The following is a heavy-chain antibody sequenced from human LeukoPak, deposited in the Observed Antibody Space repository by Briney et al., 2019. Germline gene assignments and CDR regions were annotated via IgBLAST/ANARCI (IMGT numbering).Heavy chain of an antibody. CDR2: INYSGTT. J-gene: IGHJ4*02. CDR3: ARLWTYSGNLFDN. CDR1: GGSVSSDSYY. V-gene: IGHV4-39*01. D-gene: IGHD1-26*01. Sequence: PSETLSLTCTVSGGSVSSDSYYWVGVRPPPGKGLEWTGSINYSGTTFYSSSLKSRITLSMDASKNQFSLRLTSVTAADTAVYYCARLWTYSGNLFDNWGQGTLVTVSS.